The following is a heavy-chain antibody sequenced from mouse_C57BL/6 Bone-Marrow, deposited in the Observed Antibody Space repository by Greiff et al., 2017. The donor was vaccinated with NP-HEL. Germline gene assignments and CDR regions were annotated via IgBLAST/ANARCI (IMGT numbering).Heavy chain of an antibody. CDR2: IDPSDSYT. CDR1: GYTFTSYW. V-gene: IGHV1-69*01. J-gene: IGHJ2*01. D-gene: IGHD2-2*01. CDR3: AREHYGYGRFDY. Sequence: QVQLQQPGAELVMPGASVKLSCKASGYTFTSYWMHWVKRRPGQGLEWIGEIDPSDSYTNYNQKFKGKSTLTVDKSSSTAYMQLSSLTSEDSAVYYCAREHYGYGRFDYWGQGTTLTVSS.